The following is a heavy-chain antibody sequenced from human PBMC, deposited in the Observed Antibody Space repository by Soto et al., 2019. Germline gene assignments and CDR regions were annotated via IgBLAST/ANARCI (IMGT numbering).Heavy chain of an antibody. Sequence: SETLSLTCAVFGGSFSGYYWSWIRQPPGKGLEWIGEINHSGSTNYNPSLKSRVTISVDTSKNQFSLKLSSVTAADTAVYYCARGSGGSGIAAAGTIYNWFDPWGQGTLVTVSS. J-gene: IGHJ5*02. CDR2: INHSGST. CDR1: GGSFSGYY. V-gene: IGHV4-34*01. D-gene: IGHD6-13*01. CDR3: ARGSGGSGIAAAGTIYNWFDP.